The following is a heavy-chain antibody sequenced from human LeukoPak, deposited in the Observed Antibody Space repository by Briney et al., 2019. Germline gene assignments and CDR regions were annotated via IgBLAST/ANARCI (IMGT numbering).Heavy chain of an antibody. Sequence: GGSLRPSCAASGFTFSDYYMSWIRQAPGKGLEWVSYISSSSSYTNYADSVKGRFTISRDNAKNSLYLQMNSLRAEDTAVYYCASFDYGDPFDYWGQGTLVTVSS. J-gene: IGHJ4*02. CDR2: ISSSSSYT. V-gene: IGHV3-11*06. D-gene: IGHD4-17*01. CDR3: ASFDYGDPFDY. CDR1: GFTFSDYY.